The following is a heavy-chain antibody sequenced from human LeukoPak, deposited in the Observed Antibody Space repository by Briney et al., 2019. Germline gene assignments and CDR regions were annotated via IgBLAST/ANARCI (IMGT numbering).Heavy chain of an antibody. CDR3: ARHYGP. J-gene: IGHJ5*02. D-gene: IGHD3-10*01. Sequence: GSLRLSCAASGFTFSNYGMHWIRQPPGKGLEWIGSIYDSGSTYYNPSLKSRVTISVDTSKNQFSLKLNSVTAADTAVYYCARHYGPWGQGTLVTVSS. CDR1: GFTFSNYG. CDR2: IYDSGST. V-gene: IGHV4-39*01.